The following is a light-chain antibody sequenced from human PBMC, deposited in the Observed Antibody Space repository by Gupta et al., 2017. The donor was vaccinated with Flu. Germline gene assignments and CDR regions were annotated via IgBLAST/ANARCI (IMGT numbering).Light chain of an antibody. CDR2: TDT. CDR3: QVWDSSAGRV. Sequence: SSELTHPLPVSVALGQTARTTCWRNNSGSKNVHWYQQKPGQAPIVVIYTDTNRPSGIPERFSGSNSGNTATLTISRAQAGDEADYYCQVWDSSAGRVFGGGTKLTVL. CDR1: NSGSKN. V-gene: IGLV3-9*01. J-gene: IGLJ3*02.